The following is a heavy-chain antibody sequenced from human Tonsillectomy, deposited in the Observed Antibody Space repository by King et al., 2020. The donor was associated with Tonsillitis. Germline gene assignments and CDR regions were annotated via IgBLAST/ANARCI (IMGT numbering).Heavy chain of an antibody. Sequence: MQLQESGPGLVKPSETLSLTCNVPGDSISSSSYYWGWIRQPPGKGLEWIGSIYYSGSTYHNASLQSRVTPSVDPSKNQFSLKLNSVTAADTAVYYCTGRGDVVVVPAAIVDYWGQGTLGTVSS. J-gene: IGHJ4*02. D-gene: IGHD2-2*01. V-gene: IGHV4-39*07. CDR1: GDSISSSSYY. CDR2: IYYSGST. CDR3: TGRGDVVVVPAAIVDY.